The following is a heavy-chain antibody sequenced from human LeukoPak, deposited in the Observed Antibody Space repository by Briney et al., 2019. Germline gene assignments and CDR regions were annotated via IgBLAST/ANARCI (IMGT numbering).Heavy chain of an antibody. J-gene: IGHJ3*02. CDR1: GFTFSSYS. V-gene: IGHV3-21*01. CDR2: ISSSSSYI. Sequence: GGSLRLSCAASGFTFSSYSMNWVRQAPGKGLEWVSSISSSSSYIYYADSVKGRFTISRDNAKSSLYLQMNSLRAEDTAVYYCARDQPQWYYDFWSGPDTFDIWGQGTMVTVSS. D-gene: IGHD3-3*01. CDR3: ARDQPQWYYDFWSGPDTFDI.